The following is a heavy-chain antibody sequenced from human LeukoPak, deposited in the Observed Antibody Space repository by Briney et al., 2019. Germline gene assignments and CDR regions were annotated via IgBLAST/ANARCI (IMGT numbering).Heavy chain of an antibody. CDR1: GFTFSSYG. J-gene: IGHJ4*02. CDR3: ARDLYCSSTSCRARGFDY. CDR2: IWYNGSNK. Sequence: GRSLRLSCAASGFTFSSYGMHWVRQAPGKGLEWVAVIWYNGSNKYYADSVKGPFTISRDNSKNTLYLQMDSLRAEDTAEYYCARDLYCSSTSCRARGFDYWGQGTLVTVSS. V-gene: IGHV3-33*01. D-gene: IGHD2-2*01.